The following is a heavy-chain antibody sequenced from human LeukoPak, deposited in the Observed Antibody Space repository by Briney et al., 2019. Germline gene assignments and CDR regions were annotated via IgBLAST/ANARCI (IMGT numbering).Heavy chain of an antibody. V-gene: IGHV4/OR15-8*01. CDR2: ISHSGSP. J-gene: IGHJ4*02. Sequence: SETLSLTCGVSGGFIINGKWWSWVRQPPGKGLEWIGEISHSGSPNYNPSLKGRLTISVDAAKNQFSLKLSSVTAADTAVYYCARDSIAGYSLSWWGQGTLVTVSS. CDR1: GGFIINGKW. D-gene: IGHD3-9*01. CDR3: ARDSIAGYSLSW.